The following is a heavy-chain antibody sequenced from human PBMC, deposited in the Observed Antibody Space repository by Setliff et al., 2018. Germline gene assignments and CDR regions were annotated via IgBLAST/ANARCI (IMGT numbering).Heavy chain of an antibody. Sequence: ASVKVSCKASGYTFTSYYMHWVRQAPGQGLEWMGGFDPEDGETIYAQKFQGRVTMTEDTSTDTAYMELSSLRSEDTAVYYCATERLLDYYGSGSYPSFDYWGQGTLVTVSS. CDR3: ATERLLDYYGSGSYPSFDY. CDR2: FDPEDGET. D-gene: IGHD3-10*01. J-gene: IGHJ4*02. V-gene: IGHV1-24*01. CDR1: GYTFTSYY.